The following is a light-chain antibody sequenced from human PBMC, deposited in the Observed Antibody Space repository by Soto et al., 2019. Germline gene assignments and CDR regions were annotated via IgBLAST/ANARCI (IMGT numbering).Light chain of an antibody. J-gene: IGKJ4*01. CDR3: LQDYNYPLT. V-gene: IGKV3-20*01. CDR2: AAS. CDR1: QTVTSAY. Sequence: EIVLTQSPGTLSLSPGERATLSCRASQTVTSAYMAWYQQKPGQAPNLLIYAASTRAVGIPDRFSASGSGTDFTLTISRLEPEDFAVYYCLQDYNYPLTFGGGTKVDIK.